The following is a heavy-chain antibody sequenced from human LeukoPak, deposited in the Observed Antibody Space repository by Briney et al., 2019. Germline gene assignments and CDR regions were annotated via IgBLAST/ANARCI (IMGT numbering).Heavy chain of an antibody. CDR3: ARVPRDGYNFGFDY. D-gene: IGHD5-24*01. CDR2: IDQSGTT. CDR1: GGSFSGYY. J-gene: IGHJ4*02. Sequence: PSETLSLTCAVYGGSFSGYYWSWIRQPPGKGLEWIGEIDQSGTTYYNPSLKSRVAISIDTSKNQFSLKLSSATAADTAVYYCARVPRDGYNFGFDYWGQGTLVTVSS. V-gene: IGHV4-34*01.